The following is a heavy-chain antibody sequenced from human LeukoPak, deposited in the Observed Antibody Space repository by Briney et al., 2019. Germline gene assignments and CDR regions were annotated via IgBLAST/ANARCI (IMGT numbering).Heavy chain of an antibody. V-gene: IGHV1-24*01. J-gene: IGHJ6*03. CDR2: FDPEDGET. CDR1: GYTLTELS. Sequence: GASVKVSCKVSGYTLTELSMHWVRQAPGKGLEWMGGFDPEDGETIYAQKFQGRVTITADESTSTAYMELSSLRSEDTAVYYCARVKARDCSSTSCYQYYYYYMDVWGKGTTVTVSS. D-gene: IGHD2-2*01. CDR3: ARVKARDCSSTSCYQYYYYYMDV.